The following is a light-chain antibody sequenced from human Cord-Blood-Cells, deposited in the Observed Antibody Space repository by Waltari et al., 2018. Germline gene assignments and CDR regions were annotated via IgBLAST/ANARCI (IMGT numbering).Light chain of an antibody. V-gene: IGLV2-11*01. CDR2: DVS. CDR3: CSYAGSYTWV. Sequence: QSALTQPRSVSGSPGQSVTISCPGTSSYVGGYNYVPWYQQHPGKAPKLMIYDVSKRPSGVPDRFSGSKSGNTASLTISGLQAEDEADYYCCSYAGSYTWVFGGGTKLTVL. CDR1: SSYVGGYNY. J-gene: IGLJ3*02.